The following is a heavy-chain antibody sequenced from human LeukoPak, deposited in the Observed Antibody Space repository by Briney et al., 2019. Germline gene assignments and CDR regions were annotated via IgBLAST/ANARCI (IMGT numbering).Heavy chain of an antibody. CDR2: IIPIFGTA. CDR3: ARDGIAARPHYYYYYMDV. Sequence: SVEVSCKASGGTFSSYAISWVRQAPGQGLEWMGGIIPIFGTANYAQKFQGRVTITADESTSTAYMELSSLRSEDTAVYYCARDGIAARPHYYYYYMDVWGKGTTVTVSS. D-gene: IGHD6-6*01. CDR1: GGTFSSYA. J-gene: IGHJ6*03. V-gene: IGHV1-69*13.